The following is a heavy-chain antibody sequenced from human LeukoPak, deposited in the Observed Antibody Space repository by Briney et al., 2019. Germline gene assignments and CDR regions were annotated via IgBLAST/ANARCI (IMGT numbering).Heavy chain of an antibody. CDR2: IYSGGST. CDR1: GFTVSSNY. CDR3: AKKFAMARGGFDY. Sequence: GGSLRLSCAASGFTVSSNYMSWVRQAPGKGLEWVSVIYSGGSTYYADSVKGRFTISRDNSKNTLYLQMNSLRAEDTAVYYCAKKFAMARGGFDYWGQGTLVTVSS. J-gene: IGHJ4*02. D-gene: IGHD5-18*01. V-gene: IGHV3-53*01.